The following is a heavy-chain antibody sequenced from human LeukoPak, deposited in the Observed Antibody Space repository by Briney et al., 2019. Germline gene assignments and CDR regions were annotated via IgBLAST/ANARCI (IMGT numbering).Heavy chain of an antibody. J-gene: IGHJ4*02. CDR2: IEEDGSEK. V-gene: IGHV3-7*01. CDR1: GFTFRSYW. D-gene: IGHD6-13*01. CDR3: ARDRATAGIFDY. Sequence: PGGSLRLSCAASGFTFRSYWMRWVRQAPGKGLEWVANIEEDGSEKHYVDSVKGRFTISRDNAKNSLYLQMNSLRAEDTTVYHCARDRATAGIFDYWGQGALVTVSS.